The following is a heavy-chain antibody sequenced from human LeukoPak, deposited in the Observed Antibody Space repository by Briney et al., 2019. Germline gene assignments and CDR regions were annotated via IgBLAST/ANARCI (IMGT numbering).Heavy chain of an antibody. V-gene: IGHV3-21*01. CDR1: GFTFSSYS. CDR2: ISSSSSYI. D-gene: IGHD3-10*01. CDR3: ARFGDLGYYYYYMDA. J-gene: IGHJ6*03. Sequence: GGSLRLSCAASGFTFSSYSMNWVRQAPGKGLEWVSSISSSSSYIYYADSVKGRFTISRDNAKNSLYLQMNSLRAEDTAVYYCARFGDLGYYYYYMDAWGKGTTVTVSS.